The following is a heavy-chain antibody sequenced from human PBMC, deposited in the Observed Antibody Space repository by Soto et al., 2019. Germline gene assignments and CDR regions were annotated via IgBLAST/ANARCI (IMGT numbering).Heavy chain of an antibody. V-gene: IGHV3-15*07. CDR1: GFTFSDYW. CDR2: IKSKTHCGTT. CDR3: PPPDYTNIILVRFDY. D-gene: IGHD2-2*02. J-gene: IGHJ4*01. Sequence: PGGSLRLSCSASGFTFSDYWMHWVRQAPGKGLEWVGRIKSKTHCGTTDFAAPVKGRFAISRDDSKNMVYLQMNSLKTEDTGIYHSPPPDYTNIILVRFDYWRHRPLVPVSS.